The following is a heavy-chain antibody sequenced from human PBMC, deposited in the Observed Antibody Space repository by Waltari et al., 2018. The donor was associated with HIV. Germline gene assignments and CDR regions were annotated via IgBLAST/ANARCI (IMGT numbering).Heavy chain of an antibody. CDR1: GYPFTSYA. V-gene: IGHV1-18*01. J-gene: IGHJ4*02. D-gene: IGHD3-10*01. CDR2: ISTNKGNT. Sequence: QVQLVQSGAEVKTPGASVKVSCKASGYPFTSYAINWVRQAPRQGPEWIGWISTNKGNTNYEQKFQGRVTMTTDASTSTVYMELRSLISDDTAIYYCARDLYMGRGVISDYWGQGTLVTVSS. CDR3: ARDLYMGRGVISDY.